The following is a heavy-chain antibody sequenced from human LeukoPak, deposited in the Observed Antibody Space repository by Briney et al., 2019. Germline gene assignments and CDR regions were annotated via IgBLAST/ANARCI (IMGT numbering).Heavy chain of an antibody. CDR3: ARAAKYQLLYSPPDSFDI. CDR2: IYPGDSDT. D-gene: IGHD2-2*02. CDR1: GYTFTTYW. V-gene: IGHV5-51*01. J-gene: IGHJ3*02. Sequence: GESLKISCKGFGYTFTTYWIAWVRQMPGKGLEWMGIIYPGDSDTKYSPSFEGQVTMTRDTSISTAYMELSRLRSDDTAVYYCARAAKYQLLYSPPDSFDIWGQGTMVTVSS.